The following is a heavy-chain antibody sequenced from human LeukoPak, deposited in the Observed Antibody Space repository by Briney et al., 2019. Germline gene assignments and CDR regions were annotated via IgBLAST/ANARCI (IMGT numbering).Heavy chain of an antibody. CDR3: AKVVEWFPGKVDAFDI. J-gene: IGHJ3*02. D-gene: IGHD3-3*01. Sequence: GGSLRLSCAASGFTVSSYWMHWVRQAPGKGLVWVSRINSDGSSTSYADSVKGRFTISRDNAKNTLYLQMNSLRAEDTAVYYCAKVVEWFPGKVDAFDIWGQGTMVTVSS. V-gene: IGHV3-74*01. CDR1: GFTVSSYW. CDR2: INSDGSST.